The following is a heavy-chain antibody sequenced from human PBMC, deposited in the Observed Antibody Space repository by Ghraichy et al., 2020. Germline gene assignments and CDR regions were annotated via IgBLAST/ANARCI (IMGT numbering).Heavy chain of an antibody. D-gene: IGHD3-3*01. CDR1: GYTLTELS. J-gene: IGHJ6*02. Sequence: ASVKVSCKVSGYTLTELSMHWVRQAPGKGLEWMGGFDPEDDETIYAQKFQGRVTMTEDTSTDTAYMELSSLRSEDTAVYYCATVKPQFWSGYYNYYYYGMDVWGQGTTVTVSS. CDR2: FDPEDDET. CDR3: ATVKPQFWSGYYNYYYYGMDV. V-gene: IGHV1-24*01.